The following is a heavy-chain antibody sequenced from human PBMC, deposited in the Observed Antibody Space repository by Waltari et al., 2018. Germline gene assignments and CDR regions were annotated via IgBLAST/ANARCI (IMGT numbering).Heavy chain of an antibody. CDR3: ARAYHYDSSGYYYLDY. J-gene: IGHJ4*02. Sequence: QVQLQESGPGLVKPSQTLSLTCTVSGGSISSGDYYWSWIRQPPGKGLEWIGYIYYSGSTYYNPSLKSRVTISVDTSKNQFSLKLSSVTAADTAVYYCARAYHYDSSGYYYLDYWGQGTLVTVSS. CDR2: IYYSGST. CDR1: GGSISSGDYY. D-gene: IGHD3-22*01. V-gene: IGHV4-30-4*08.